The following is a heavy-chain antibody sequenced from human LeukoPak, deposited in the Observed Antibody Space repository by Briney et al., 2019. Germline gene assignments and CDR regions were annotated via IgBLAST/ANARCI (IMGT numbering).Heavy chain of an antibody. CDR3: ARDYLRFLEWLPHNWFDP. V-gene: IGHV1-18*01. CDR2: ISAYNGNT. CDR1: GYTFTSYG. Sequence: GASVKLSCKASGYTFTSYGISWVRQAPGQGREWMGWISAYNGNTNYAQKPQGRVTMTTDTSTSTAYMELRSLRSDDTAVYYCARDYLRFLEWLPHNWFDPWGQGTLVTVSS. J-gene: IGHJ5*02. D-gene: IGHD3-3*01.